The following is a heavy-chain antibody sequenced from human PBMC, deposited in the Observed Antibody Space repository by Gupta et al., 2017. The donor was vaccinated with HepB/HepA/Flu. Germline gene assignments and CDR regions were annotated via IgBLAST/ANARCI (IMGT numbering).Heavy chain of an antibody. D-gene: IGHD1-26*01. J-gene: IGHJ4*02. V-gene: IGHV3-73*02. CDR1: GFTFSGSA. Sequence: EVQLVESGGGLVQPGGSLKLSCAASGFTFSGSAIHWVRQASGKGLEWVGRIKSRATSYATSYAASVKGRFTISRDDSKNTAYLQMNSLKTEDTAVYYCTSRKVGTAPPDYWGQGTLVTVSS. CDR3: TSRKVGTAPPDY. CDR2: IKSRATSYAT.